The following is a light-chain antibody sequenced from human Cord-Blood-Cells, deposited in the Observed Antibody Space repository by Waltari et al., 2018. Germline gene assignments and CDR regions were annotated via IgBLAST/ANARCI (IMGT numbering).Light chain of an antibody. J-gene: IGKJ2*01. CDR3: QQYNNWPPKYT. CDR1: QSVSSN. V-gene: IGKV3-15*01. Sequence: EIVMTQSPATLSVSPGERAPLSCRASQSVSSNLPWYQQKPGQAPRLLIYGASTRATGIPARFSGSGSGTEFTLTISSLQSEDFAVYYCQQYNNWPPKYTFGQGTKLEIK. CDR2: GAS.